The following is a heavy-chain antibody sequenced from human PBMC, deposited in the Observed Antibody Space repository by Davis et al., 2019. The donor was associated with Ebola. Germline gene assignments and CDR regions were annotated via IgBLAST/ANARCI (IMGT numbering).Heavy chain of an antibody. D-gene: IGHD1-26*01. Sequence: GESLKISCKGSGYSFTSYWISWVRQMPGKGLEWMGRIDPSDSYTNYSPSFQGHVTISADKSISTAYLQWSSLKASDTAMYYCARHGWEFTVGDAFDIWGQGTMVTVSS. CDR2: IDPSDSYT. V-gene: IGHV5-10-1*01. J-gene: IGHJ3*02. CDR1: GYSFTSYW. CDR3: ARHGWEFTVGDAFDI.